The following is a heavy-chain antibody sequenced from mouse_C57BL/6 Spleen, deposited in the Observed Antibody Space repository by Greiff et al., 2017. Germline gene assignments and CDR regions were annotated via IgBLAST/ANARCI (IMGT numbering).Heavy chain of an antibody. Sequence: VMLVESGPELVKPGASVKISCKASGYAFSSSWMNWVKQRPGKGLEWIGRIYPGDGDTNYNGKFKGKATLTADKSSSTAYMQLSSLTSEDSAVYFCARAGLGLVDYYGDDDRFAYWGQGTLVTVSA. J-gene: IGHJ3*01. D-gene: IGHD2-2*01. CDR2: IYPGDGDT. CDR1: GYAFSSSW. CDR3: ARAGLGLVDYYGDDDRFAY. V-gene: IGHV1-82*01.